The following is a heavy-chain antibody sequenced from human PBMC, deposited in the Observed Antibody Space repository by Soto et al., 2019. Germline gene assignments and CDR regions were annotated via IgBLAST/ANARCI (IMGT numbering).Heavy chain of an antibody. CDR3: AKGVIWFGELLSDDAFDI. Sequence: EVQLLESGGGLVQPGGSLRLSCAASGFTFSSYAMSWVRQAPGKGLEWVSAISGSGGSTYYADSVKGRFTISRDNSKNTLYLQMNSLRAEDTVVYYCAKGVIWFGELLSDDAFDIWGQGTMVTVSS. J-gene: IGHJ3*02. V-gene: IGHV3-23*01. D-gene: IGHD3-10*01. CDR2: ISGSGGST. CDR1: GFTFSSYA.